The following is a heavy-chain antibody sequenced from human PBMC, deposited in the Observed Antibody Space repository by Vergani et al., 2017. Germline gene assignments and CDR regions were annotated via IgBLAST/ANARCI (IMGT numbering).Heavy chain of an antibody. Sequence: QVQLVQSGAEVKKPGASVKVSCKASGYTFTSYDINWVRQATXQGLEWMGWMNPNSGNTGYAQKFQGRVTMTRNTSISTAYMELSSLRSEDTAVYYCARRFRIQLLVDHNYYMDVWGKGTTVTVSS. J-gene: IGHJ6*03. V-gene: IGHV1-8*01. CDR2: MNPNSGNT. D-gene: IGHD5-18*01. CDR1: GYTFTSYD. CDR3: ARRFRIQLLVDHNYYMDV.